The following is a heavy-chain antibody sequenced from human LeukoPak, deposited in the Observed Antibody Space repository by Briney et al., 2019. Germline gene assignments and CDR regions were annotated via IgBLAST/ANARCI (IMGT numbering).Heavy chain of an antibody. J-gene: IGHJ4*02. V-gene: IGHV1-2*02. D-gene: IGHD6-13*01. CDR3: ARDRAGH. CDR2: INPNSGCT. CDR1: GYTFTGYY. Sequence: ASVNDSCLASGYTFTGYYMHSVRQAPGQGLAWMGWINPNSGCTNYAQKLQGRVTMTRDTSISTAYRELSRLRSDDTAVYYCARDRAGHWGQGTLVTVSS.